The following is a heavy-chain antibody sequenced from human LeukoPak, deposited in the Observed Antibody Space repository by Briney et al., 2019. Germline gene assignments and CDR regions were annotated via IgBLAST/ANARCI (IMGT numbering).Heavy chain of an antibody. CDR3: ARLQWGSSWRGGFDY. CDR1: GYTFTGYY. Sequence: ASVKVSCKASGYTFTGYYMHWVRQAPGQGLEWMGWINPNSGGTNYAQKFQGRVTMTRDTSISTAYMELSRLRSDDTAVYYCARLQWGSSWRGGFDYWGQGTLVTVSS. V-gene: IGHV1-2*02. CDR2: INPNSGGT. D-gene: IGHD6-13*01. J-gene: IGHJ4*02.